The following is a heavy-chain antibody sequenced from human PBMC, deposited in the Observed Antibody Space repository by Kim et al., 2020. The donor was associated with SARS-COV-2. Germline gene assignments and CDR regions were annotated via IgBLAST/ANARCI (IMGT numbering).Heavy chain of an antibody. CDR3: AREGIGGSYYGDYSYYGMDV. D-gene: IGHD1-26*01. CDR2: ISYDGSNK. J-gene: IGHJ6*02. CDR1: GFTFSSYA. Sequence: GSLRLSCAASGFTFSSYAMHWVRQAPGKGLEWVAVISYDGSNKYYADSVKGRFTISRDNSKNTLYLQMNSLRAEDTAVYYCAREGIGGSYYGDYSYYGMDVWGQGTTVTVSS. V-gene: IGHV3-30*04.